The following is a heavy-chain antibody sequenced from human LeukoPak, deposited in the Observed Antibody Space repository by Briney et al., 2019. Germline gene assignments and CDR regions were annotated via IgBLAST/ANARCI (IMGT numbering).Heavy chain of an antibody. D-gene: IGHD3-22*01. V-gene: IGHV3-30-3*01. CDR1: GFTFSSYA. Sequence: GGSLRLSCAASGFTFSSYAMHWVRQAPGKGLEWVAVISYDGSNKYYADSVKGRFTISRDNSKNTLYLQMNSLRAEDTAVYYCARGSHYYDSSGYPRSYYYSMDVWGQGTTVTVSS. CDR2: ISYDGSNK. J-gene: IGHJ6*02. CDR3: ARGSHYYDSSGYPRSYYYSMDV.